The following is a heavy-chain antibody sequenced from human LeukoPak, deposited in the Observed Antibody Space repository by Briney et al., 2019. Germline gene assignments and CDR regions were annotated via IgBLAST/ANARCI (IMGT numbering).Heavy chain of an antibody. CDR2: IYTSGST. D-gene: IGHD2-15*01. CDR3: ARNSCPSGSCYDNRGYFDY. J-gene: IGHJ4*02. V-gene: IGHV4-61*02. CDR1: GGSISSGTYY. Sequence: SETLSLTCTVSGGSISSGTYYWSWIRQPAGKGLEWIGRIYTSGSTNYNPSLKSRVTISVDTSKNQFSLKLSSVTAADTAVYYCARNSCPSGSCYDNRGYFDYWGQGTLVTVSS.